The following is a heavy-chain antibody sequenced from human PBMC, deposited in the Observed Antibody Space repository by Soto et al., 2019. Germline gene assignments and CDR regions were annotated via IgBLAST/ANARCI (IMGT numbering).Heavy chain of an antibody. CDR3: ATAFCTDGSSCGFDH. CDR2: LYSDGST. Sequence: PGGSLRLSCAASGFTVSNNYMNWVRQAPGKGLESVSVLYSDGSTNYADSVKGRFTISRDNPRNTLYLQMNSLRVEDTALYYCATAFCTDGSSCGFDHWGQGTLVTVSS. J-gene: IGHJ4*02. V-gene: IGHV3-53*01. D-gene: IGHD2-8*01. CDR1: GFTVSNNY.